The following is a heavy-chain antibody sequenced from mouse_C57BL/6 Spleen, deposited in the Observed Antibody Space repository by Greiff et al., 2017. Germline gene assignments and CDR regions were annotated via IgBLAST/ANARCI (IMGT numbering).Heavy chain of an antibody. Sequence: VQLQQPGAELVKPGASVKLSCKASGYTFTSYWMHWVKQRPGQGLEWIGMIHPNSGSTNYNEKFKSKATLTVDKSSSTAYMQLSSLTSEDSAVYYCARSFITTVVAEGNWGQGTTLTVSS. V-gene: IGHV1-64*01. CDR3: ARSFITTVVAEGN. D-gene: IGHD1-1*01. CDR1: GYTFTSYW. CDR2: IHPNSGST. J-gene: IGHJ2*01.